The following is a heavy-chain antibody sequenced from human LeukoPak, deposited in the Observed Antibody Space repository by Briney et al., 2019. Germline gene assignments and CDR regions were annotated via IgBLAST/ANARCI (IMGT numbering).Heavy chain of an antibody. D-gene: IGHD2-2*01. CDR2: IVVGSGNT. V-gene: IGHV1-58*01. J-gene: IGHJ6*02. CDR3: AVRPAAHTARYYYYGMDV. CDR1: GFTFTSSA. Sequence: ASVKVFCKASGFTFTSSAVQWVRQARGQRLEWIGWIVVGSGNTNYAQKFQERVTITRDMSTSTAYMELSSLRSEDTAVYYCAVRPAAHTARYYYYGMDVWGQGTTVTVSS.